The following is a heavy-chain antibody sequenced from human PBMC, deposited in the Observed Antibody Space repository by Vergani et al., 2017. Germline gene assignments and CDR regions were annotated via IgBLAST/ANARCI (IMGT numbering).Heavy chain of an antibody. D-gene: IGHD4-17*01. CDR1: GFTFRSYG. CDR2: IWYDGSNK. Sequence: QVQLVESGGGVVQPGRSLRLSCAASGFTFRSYGMHWVRQAPGRGLEWVAVIWYDGSNKYYADSVKGRFTISRDNSKNTLYLQMNSLRAEDTAVYYCARAVPDYYYGMDVWGQGTTVTVSS. V-gene: IGHV3-33*01. J-gene: IGHJ6*02. CDR3: ARAVPDYYYGMDV.